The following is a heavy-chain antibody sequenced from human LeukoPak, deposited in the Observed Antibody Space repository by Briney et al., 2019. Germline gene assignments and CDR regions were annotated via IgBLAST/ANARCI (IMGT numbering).Heavy chain of an antibody. CDR1: GFTFSSYS. J-gene: IGHJ4*02. D-gene: IGHD4-17*01. CDR2: ISSSGSTI. V-gene: IGHV3-48*04. Sequence: GGSLRLSCAASGFTFSSYSMNWVRQAPGKGLEWVSYISSSGSTIYYADSVKGRFTISRDNAKNSLYLQMNSLRAEDTAVYYCASSSPSAVPDYWGQGTLVTVSS. CDR3: ASSSPSAVPDY.